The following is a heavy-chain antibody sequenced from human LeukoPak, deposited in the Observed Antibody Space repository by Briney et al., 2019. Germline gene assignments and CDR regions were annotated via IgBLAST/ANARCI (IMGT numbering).Heavy chain of an antibody. Sequence: GVSLRLSCAASGFSVSSNYMSWVRQAPGKGLTWVSVIYSSGSTYYADSVKGRFAISRDDSKNTLHLQMNSLRAEDTAMYYCTRAHGRITRDAYLDYWGQGTLVTVSS. J-gene: IGHJ4*02. D-gene: IGHD3-10*01. CDR2: IYSSGST. CDR1: GFSVSSNY. CDR3: TRAHGRITRDAYLDY. V-gene: IGHV3-53*01.